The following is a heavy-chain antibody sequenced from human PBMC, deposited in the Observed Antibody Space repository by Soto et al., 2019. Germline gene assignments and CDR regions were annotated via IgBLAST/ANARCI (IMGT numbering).Heavy chain of an antibody. Sequence: GGSVRLSCAASGFTFSNYAMSWVRQAAGQGLEWVSGIRDSGGTTYYADSVKGRFTISRDDSKNTVYLQMSSLRVEDTAVYYCAKHPEVRSSSPVDYWGQGTLVTVSS. J-gene: IGHJ4*02. D-gene: IGHD6-13*01. CDR2: IRDSGGTT. V-gene: IGHV3-23*01. CDR1: GFTFSNYA. CDR3: AKHPEVRSSSPVDY.